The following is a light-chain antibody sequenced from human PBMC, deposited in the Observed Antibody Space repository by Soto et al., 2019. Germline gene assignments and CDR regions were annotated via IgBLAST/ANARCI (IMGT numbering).Light chain of an antibody. Sequence: QSALTQPASVSGSPGQSITISCPGTSSDIESYDFVSWYQQHPGKAPKLIIYGVINRPSGVSNRFSGSKSGSTASLTISGLQAEDEADYYCSSFTSSSTLRVFGGGTKVTVL. CDR1: SSDIESYDF. CDR3: SSFTSSSTLRV. V-gene: IGLV2-14*01. CDR2: GVI. J-gene: IGLJ3*02.